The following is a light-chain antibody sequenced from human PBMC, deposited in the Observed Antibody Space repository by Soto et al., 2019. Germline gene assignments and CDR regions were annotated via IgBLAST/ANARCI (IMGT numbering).Light chain of an antibody. CDR3: QQRSNSPLT. CDR2: AAS. V-gene: IGKV1-27*01. Sequence: DIQMTQSPSSVSASVGDRVTITCRASQDISVWLAWYQQQPGKVPKLLIYAASTLQSGVRSRFSGSGSGTDFTLTISSLEPEDFAVYHCQQRSNSPLTFGGGTKVDI. CDR1: QDISVW. J-gene: IGKJ4*01.